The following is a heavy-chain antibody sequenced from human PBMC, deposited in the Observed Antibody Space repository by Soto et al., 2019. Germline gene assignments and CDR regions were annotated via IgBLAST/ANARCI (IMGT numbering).Heavy chain of an antibody. CDR3: ARGKSGYYPYYYYYGMDV. Sequence: SETLSLTCTVSGGSISSYYWSWIRQPPGKRLEWIGYIYYSGSTNYNPSLKSRVTISVDTSKNQFSLKLSSVTAADTAVYYCARGKSGYYPYYYYYGMDVWGQGTTVTVSS. V-gene: IGHV4-59*01. J-gene: IGHJ6*02. CDR1: GGSISSYY. CDR2: IYYSGST. D-gene: IGHD3-3*01.